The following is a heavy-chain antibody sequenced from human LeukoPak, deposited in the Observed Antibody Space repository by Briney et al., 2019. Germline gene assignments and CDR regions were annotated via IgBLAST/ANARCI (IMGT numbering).Heavy chain of an antibody. V-gene: IGHV3-23*01. CDR1: GFTFRSHA. CDR3: ARDSGRLAAAGDY. Sequence: GGSLRLSCVGSGFTFRSHAMSWVRQAPEKGLEFVSGIYENGGTTYYADSVKGRFSISRDNSKNTLYLQMDSLRGEDTAVYYCARDSGRLAAAGDYWGQGTLVTVSS. J-gene: IGHJ4*02. D-gene: IGHD6-13*01. CDR2: IYENGGTT.